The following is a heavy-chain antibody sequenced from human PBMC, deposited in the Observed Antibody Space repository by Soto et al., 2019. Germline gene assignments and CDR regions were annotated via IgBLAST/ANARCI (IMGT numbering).Heavy chain of an antibody. CDR1: GFTFSNYA. J-gene: IGHJ4*02. D-gene: IGHD3-16*01. CDR2: VSATAGTT. CDR3: AKDRLAGGFDY. Sequence: DVQLVDSGGGLVQTGGSLRLSCAASGFTFSNYAMSWVRQAPGKWLEWVSLVSATAGTTYYTDSVKGRFTISRDNSRNTVYLQMNSLRADDTAVYYCAKDRLAGGFDYWGQGTMVTVSS. V-gene: IGHV3-23*04.